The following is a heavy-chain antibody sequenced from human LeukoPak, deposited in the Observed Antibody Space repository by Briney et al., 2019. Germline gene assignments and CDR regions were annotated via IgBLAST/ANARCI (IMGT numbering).Heavy chain of an antibody. CDR2: IRYDGSNK. V-gene: IGHV3-30*02. CDR1: GFTFSSYG. J-gene: IGHJ4*02. CDR3: AKDRVAAAGTSLDY. Sequence: GGSLRLSCAASGFTFSSYGIHWVRQAPGKGLEWVAFIRYDGSNKYYADSVKGRFTISRDNSKNTLYLQMNSLRAEDTAVYYCAKDRVAAAGTSLDYWGQGTLVTVSS. D-gene: IGHD6-13*01.